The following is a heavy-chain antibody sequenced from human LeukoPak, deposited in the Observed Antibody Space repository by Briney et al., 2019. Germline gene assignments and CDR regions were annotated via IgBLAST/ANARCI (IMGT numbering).Heavy chain of an antibody. V-gene: IGHV3-21*01. Sequence: GGSLRLSCAASGFTFSSYSMNWVRRAPGKGLEWVSSISSSSSYIYYADSVKGRFTISRDNAKNSLYLQMNSLRAEDTAVYYCASLSSFGAFDIWGQGTMVTVSS. D-gene: IGHD3-3*01. CDR3: ASLSSFGAFDI. CDR1: GFTFSSYS. CDR2: ISSSSSYI. J-gene: IGHJ3*02.